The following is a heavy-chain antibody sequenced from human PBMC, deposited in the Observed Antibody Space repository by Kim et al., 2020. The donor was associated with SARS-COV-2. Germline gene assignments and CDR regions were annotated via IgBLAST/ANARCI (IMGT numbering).Heavy chain of an antibody. D-gene: IGHD1-26*01. CDR1: GFTFSSYA. Sequence: GGSLRLSCAASGFTFSSYAMSWVRQAPGKGLEWVSVISGSGGSTYYADSVKGRFTISRDNSENTLSLQMNSLTAEDTAVYYCAKEGILGAHRGAEYFQHWGQGTLVTVSS. CDR3: AKEGILGAHRGAEYFQH. CDR2: ISGSGGST. V-gene: IGHV3-23*01. J-gene: IGHJ1*01.